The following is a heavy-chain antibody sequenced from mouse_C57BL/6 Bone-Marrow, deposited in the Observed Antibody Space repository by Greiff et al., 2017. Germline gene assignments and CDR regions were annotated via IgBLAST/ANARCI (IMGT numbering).Heavy chain of an antibody. D-gene: IGHD4-1*01. Sequence: VQLQQSGAELVRPGASVKLSCKASGYTFTDYYINWVKQRPGQGLEWIARIYPGSGNTYYNEKFKGKATLTAEKSSSTAYMQLSSLTSEDSAVYFCARSGNWDAWFAYWGQGTLVTVSA. CDR1: GYTFTDYY. J-gene: IGHJ3*01. CDR3: ARSGNWDAWFAY. V-gene: IGHV1-76*01. CDR2: IYPGSGNT.